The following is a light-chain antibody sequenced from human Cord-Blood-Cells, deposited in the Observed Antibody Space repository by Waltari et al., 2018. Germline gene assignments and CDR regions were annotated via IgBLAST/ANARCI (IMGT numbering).Light chain of an antibody. V-gene: IGLV2-14*01. CDR2: DVS. CDR1: STAVGGSNY. CDR3: SSYTSSSTVV. Sequence: QSALTQPASVSGPPGQSLTISCLGTSTAVGGSNYVSWYQQHPGKAPKLMIDDVSNRPSGVSNRFSGSKSGNTASLTISGLQAEDEADYYCSSYTSSSTVVFGGGTKLTVL. J-gene: IGLJ2*01.